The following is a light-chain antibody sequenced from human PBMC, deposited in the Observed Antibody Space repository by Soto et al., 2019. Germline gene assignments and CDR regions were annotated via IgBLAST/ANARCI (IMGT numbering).Light chain of an antibody. CDR1: QSFSGSH. V-gene: IGKV3-20*01. CDR3: QQYGSALLT. CDR2: GAS. J-gene: IGKJ4*01. Sequence: EIVLTQSPGTLSLSPGERATLSCRASQSFSGSHLAWYQQKHGQAPRLLIYGASSRATGIPDRFSGSGSGTGVTLTITRLEAEDFAVYYCQQYGSALLTFGGGTKVEIK.